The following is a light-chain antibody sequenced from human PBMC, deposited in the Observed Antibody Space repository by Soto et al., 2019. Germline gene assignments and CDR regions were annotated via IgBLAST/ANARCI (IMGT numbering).Light chain of an antibody. J-gene: IGKJ4*01. CDR3: QQRSNWPLT. CDR1: QSVSSS. Sequence: EIVLTQSPATLSLSPWERATLSCRASQSVSSSLAWYQQKPGQAPRLLIYDASNRATGIPARFSGSGSGTDFTLTITSLEPEDFAVYYCQQRSNWPLTFGGGTKVEIK. CDR2: DAS. V-gene: IGKV3-11*01.